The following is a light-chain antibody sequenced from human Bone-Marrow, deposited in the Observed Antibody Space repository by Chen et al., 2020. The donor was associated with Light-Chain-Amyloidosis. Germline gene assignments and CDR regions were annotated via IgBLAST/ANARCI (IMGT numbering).Light chain of an antibody. J-gene: IGLJ3*02. CDR1: SGDIATNY. CDR2: END. V-gene: IGLV6-57*03. CDR3: QSYATNTWI. Sequence: NFILTQDHSVSESPGKTVTISCTRSSGDIATNYVQWYQQRPGSAPPTVIYENDLRPSGVPDRFSGSIDTSSNSASLTISGLETEDEADYYCQSYATNTWIFGGGTHLTVL.